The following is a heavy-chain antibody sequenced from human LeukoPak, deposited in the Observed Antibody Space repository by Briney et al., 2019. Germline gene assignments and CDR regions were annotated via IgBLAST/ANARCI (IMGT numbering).Heavy chain of an antibody. CDR2: IDHSGST. CDR3: ARGLIAAAVWFDP. J-gene: IGHJ5*02. V-gene: IGHV4-34*01. Sequence: PETLSHTCAVYGGSFSGYYWSWIRQPPGKGLEWIGEIDHSGSTNYTPPPQCRGTISVDTSKNQIHRNLSSVTAAATAAQYCARGLIAAAVWFDPWGQGTLVSVSS. CDR1: GGSFSGYY. D-gene: IGHD6-13*01.